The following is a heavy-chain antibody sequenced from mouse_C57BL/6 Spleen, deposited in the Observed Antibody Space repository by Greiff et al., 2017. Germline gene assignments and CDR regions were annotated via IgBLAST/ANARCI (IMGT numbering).Heavy chain of an antibody. J-gene: IGHJ4*01. Sequence: VKLQQPGAELVKPGASVKLSCKASGYTFTSYWMQWVKQRPGQGLEWIGEIDPSDSYTNYNQKFKGKATLTVDTSSSTAYMQLSSLTSEDSAVYYCARRSSYYARDYWGQGTSVTVSS. V-gene: IGHV1-50*01. CDR2: IDPSDSYT. D-gene: IGHD1-1*01. CDR3: ARRSSYYARDY. CDR1: GYTFTSYW.